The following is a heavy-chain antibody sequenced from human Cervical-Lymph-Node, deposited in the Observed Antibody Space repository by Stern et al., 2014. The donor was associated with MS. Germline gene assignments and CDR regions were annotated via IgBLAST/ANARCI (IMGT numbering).Heavy chain of an antibody. Sequence: VQLVQSEAEVTKPGSSVKVSCKASGGTFSKVPSSWVRQAKGQGLEWMGGNFTVVGTPTYAHEFSGRVTITAYVSTSTVYMELISLRSDDTAVYYCALSSETSDRWYSLGYDLWGQGTLVSVSS. CDR3: ALSSETSDRWYSLGYDL. J-gene: IGHJ5*02. V-gene: IGHV1-69*01. CDR1: GGTFSKVP. D-gene: IGHD6-13*01. CDR2: NFTVVGTP.